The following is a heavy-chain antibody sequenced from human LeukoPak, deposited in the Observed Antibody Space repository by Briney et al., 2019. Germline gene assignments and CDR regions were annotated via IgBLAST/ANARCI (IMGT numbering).Heavy chain of an antibody. J-gene: IGHJ6*02. V-gene: IGHV4-39*01. CDR1: GGSISSSSYY. D-gene: IGHD4-17*01. Sequence: SETLSLTCTVSGGSISSSSYYWGWIRQPPGKGLEWIGSIYYSGSTYYNPSLKIRVTISVDTSKNQFSLKLSSVTAADTAVYYCARQPPTVSYGMDVWGQGTTVTVSS. CDR2: IYYSGST. CDR3: ARQPPTVSYGMDV.